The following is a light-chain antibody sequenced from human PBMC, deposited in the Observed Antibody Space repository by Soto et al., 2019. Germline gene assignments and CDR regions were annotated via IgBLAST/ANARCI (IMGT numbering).Light chain of an antibody. CDR1: QSIDTY. Sequence: DIQMTQSPSSLSASVGDRVTITCRASQSIDTYLNWYQRKPGKAPNVLIYAASTLQSGVPTRFSGSGSGTDFTLTISSLQPEDFATYYCRQSYSVPRTFGLGTKVEIK. J-gene: IGKJ1*01. CDR3: RQSYSVPRT. V-gene: IGKV1-39*01. CDR2: AAS.